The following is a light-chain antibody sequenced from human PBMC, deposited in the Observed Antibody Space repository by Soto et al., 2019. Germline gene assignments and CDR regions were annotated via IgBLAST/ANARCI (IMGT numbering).Light chain of an antibody. CDR2: AAS. CDR1: QSVSNN. Sequence: EIVLTQSPATLSVSPGERATLSCRASQSVSNNLAWYQQKPGRAPRLLIYAASTRATGVPARFSGSGSGTEFTLTISSLQSEDFGVYYCQQYGDSVFTFGPGTKVEIK. V-gene: IGKV3-15*01. CDR3: QQYGDSVFT. J-gene: IGKJ3*01.